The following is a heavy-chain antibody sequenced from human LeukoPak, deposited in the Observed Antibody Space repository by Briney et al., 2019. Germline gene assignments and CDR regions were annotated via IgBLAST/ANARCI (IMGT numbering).Heavy chain of an antibody. V-gene: IGHV1-2*02. D-gene: IGHD3-22*01. CDR3: ARDLEYYYDSSGYDY. CDR1: GYSFTAYY. J-gene: IGHJ4*02. CDR2: SNPNSCGT. Sequence: ASVKVSCKASGYSFTAYYMHWVRQAHGQGVEWMGWSNPNSCGTNYAQKFQGRVTMTRDTSISTAYMELSRLRSDDTAVYYCARDLEYYYDSSGYDYWGQGTLVTVSS.